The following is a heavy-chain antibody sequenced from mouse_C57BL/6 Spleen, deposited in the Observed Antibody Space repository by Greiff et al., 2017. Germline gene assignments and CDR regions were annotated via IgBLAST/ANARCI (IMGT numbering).Heavy chain of an antibody. Sequence: ESGPGLVKPSQSLSLTCSVTGYSITSGYYWNWIRQFPGNKLEWMGYISYDGSNNYNPSLKNRISITRDTSKNQFFLKLNSVTTEDTATYYCARENWHFDYWGQGTTLTVSS. J-gene: IGHJ2*01. CDR3: ARENWHFDY. V-gene: IGHV3-6*01. CDR1: GYSITSGYY. D-gene: IGHD4-1*01. CDR2: ISYDGSN.